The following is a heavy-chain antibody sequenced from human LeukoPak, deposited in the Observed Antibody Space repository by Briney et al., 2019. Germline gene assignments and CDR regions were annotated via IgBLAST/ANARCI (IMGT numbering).Heavy chain of an antibody. CDR3: ARQEWELSYGMDV. J-gene: IGHJ6*02. D-gene: IGHD1-26*01. V-gene: IGHV5-51*01. CDR1: GYSFTSYW. Sequence: GESLQISCKGSGYSFTSYWIGWVRQMPGKGLEWMGIIYPGDSDTRYSPSFQGQVTISADKSISTAYLQWSSLKASDTAMYYCARQEWELSYGMDVWGQGTTVTVSS. CDR2: IYPGDSDT.